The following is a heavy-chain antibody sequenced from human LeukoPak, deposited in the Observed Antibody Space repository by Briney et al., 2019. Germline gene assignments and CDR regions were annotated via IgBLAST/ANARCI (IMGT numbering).Heavy chain of an antibody. CDR2: ISTSGST. D-gene: IGHD6-19*01. Sequence: SETVSLTCTVSGGSISSYYWSWIRQPAGKGLEWIGRISTSGSTNYNPSLKSRVTMSVDTSKNQFSLKLSSVTAADAAVYYCARDQGEGAVAGVEAFDIWGQGTMVTVSS. CDR3: ARDQGEGAVAGVEAFDI. J-gene: IGHJ3*02. CDR1: GGSISSYY. V-gene: IGHV4-4*07.